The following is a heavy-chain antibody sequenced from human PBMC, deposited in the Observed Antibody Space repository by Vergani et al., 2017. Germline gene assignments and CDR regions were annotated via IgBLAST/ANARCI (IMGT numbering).Heavy chain of an antibody. Sequence: EVQLVESGGGLVKPGGSLRLSCAASGFTFSSFSMNWVRQAPGKGLEWVSSISSSSSYIYYADSVKGRFTISRANAKNSRYLQMNSLRAEDTAVYYCARDRYSSGLYWLDAWGQGTLVTGSS. CDR3: ARDRYSSGLYWLDA. CDR2: ISSSSSYI. V-gene: IGHV3-21*01. J-gene: IGHJ5*02. D-gene: IGHD6-19*01. CDR1: GFTFSSFS.